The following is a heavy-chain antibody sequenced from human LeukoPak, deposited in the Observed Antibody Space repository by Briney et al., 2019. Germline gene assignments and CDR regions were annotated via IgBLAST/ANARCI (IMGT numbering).Heavy chain of an antibody. CDR3: TRDSSSWRSNWFDP. CDR2: IWYDGSNK. Sequence: PGGSLRLSCAASGFTFSSYGMHWVRQAPGKGLEWVAVIWYDGSNKYYADSVKGRFTISRDNSKNTLYLQMNSPRAEDTAVYYCTRDSSSWRSNWFDPWGQGTLVTVSS. CDR1: GFTFSSYG. V-gene: IGHV3-33*01. D-gene: IGHD6-13*01. J-gene: IGHJ5*02.